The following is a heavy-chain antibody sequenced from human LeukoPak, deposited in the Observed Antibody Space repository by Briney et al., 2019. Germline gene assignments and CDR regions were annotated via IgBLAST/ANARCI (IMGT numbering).Heavy chain of an antibody. Sequence: GGSLRLSCAAPEFTVRSNSMTWVRQAPGKGLEWVSVIYTGGGTHYADSVRGRFTISRDNSKHTLFLQMNSLRAEDTAVYYCVRRHYYASCGDYRPFDDWGQGIWVVVSS. D-gene: IGHD3-22*01. J-gene: IGHJ4*02. CDR2: IYTGGGT. CDR3: VRRHYYASCGDYRPFDD. V-gene: IGHV3-66*04. CDR1: EFTVRSNS.